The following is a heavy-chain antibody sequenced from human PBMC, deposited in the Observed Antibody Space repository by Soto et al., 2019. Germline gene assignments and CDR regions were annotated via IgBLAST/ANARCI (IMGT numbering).Heavy chain of an antibody. CDR1: GYTFTSYG. J-gene: IGHJ4*02. CDR2: ISAYNGNT. D-gene: IGHD2-15*01. Sequence: QVQLVQSGAEVKEPGASVKVSCKASGYTFTSYGISWVRQAPGQGLEWMGWISAYNGNTNYAQKLQGRVTMTTDTATSKAYMELRSVRSDDTAVYYCARDRGYCSGGSCYPPGYWGQGTLVTVSS. CDR3: ARDRGYCSGGSCYPPGY. V-gene: IGHV1-18*01.